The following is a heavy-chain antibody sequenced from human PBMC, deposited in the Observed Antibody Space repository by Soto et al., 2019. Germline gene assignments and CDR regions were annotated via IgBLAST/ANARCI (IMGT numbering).Heavy chain of an antibody. D-gene: IGHD2-2*01. CDR2: ISYDGSDK. J-gene: IGHJ6*03. Sequence: GGSLRLSCAASGFTFSSYGMHWVRQAPGKGLEWVAVISYDGSDKYYADSVKGRFTISRDNSKNTLYLQMNSLRAEDTAVYYCAKDLVPAADTRYYMDVWGKGTTVTVSS. V-gene: IGHV3-30*18. CDR1: GFTFSSYG. CDR3: AKDLVPAADTRYYMDV.